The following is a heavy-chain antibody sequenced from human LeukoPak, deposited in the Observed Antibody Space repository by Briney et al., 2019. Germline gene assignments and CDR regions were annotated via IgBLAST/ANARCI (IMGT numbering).Heavy chain of an antibody. D-gene: IGHD5-24*01. CDR1: GFTFSTYW. V-gene: IGHV3-74*01. CDR3: ARAKDGYFDY. CDR2: INSDGRNT. J-gene: IGHJ4*02. Sequence: GGSLRLSCAASGFTFSTYWMHWVRQAPGKGLVWVSHINSDGRNTTYADSVTGRFTISRDNAKNTLYLQMNSLRAEDTAVYYCARAKDGYFDYWGQGTLVTVSS.